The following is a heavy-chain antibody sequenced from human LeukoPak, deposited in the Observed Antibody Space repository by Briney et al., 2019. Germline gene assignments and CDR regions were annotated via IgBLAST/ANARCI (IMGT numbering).Heavy chain of an antibody. D-gene: IGHD2-21*01. Sequence: PGGSLRLSCAASGFTFSSYAMSWVRQAPGKGLEWVSAISGSGGCTYYADSVKGRFTISRDNSKNTLYLQMNSLRAEDTAVYYCAKFLPTHIVVANYYFDYWGQGTLVTVSS. CDR3: AKFLPTHIVVANYYFDY. CDR1: GFTFSSYA. J-gene: IGHJ4*02. CDR2: ISGSGGCT. V-gene: IGHV3-23*01.